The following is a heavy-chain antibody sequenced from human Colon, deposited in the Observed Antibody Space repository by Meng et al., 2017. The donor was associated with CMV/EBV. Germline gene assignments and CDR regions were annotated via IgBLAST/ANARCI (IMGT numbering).Heavy chain of an antibody. Sequence: QVQRGESGPGLWKPSETLSLTCTVSGASSTSYYWSWIRQPAGKGLEWIGRVYIRGHTNYNPSLKSRVTMSIDTSKNQLSLNIRSVTAADTAVYYCARDSNLSGLAYWGQGTLVTVSS. CDR2: VYIRGHT. D-gene: IGHD3-10*01. CDR3: ARDSNLSGLAY. J-gene: IGHJ4*02. V-gene: IGHV4-4*07. CDR1: GASSTSYY.